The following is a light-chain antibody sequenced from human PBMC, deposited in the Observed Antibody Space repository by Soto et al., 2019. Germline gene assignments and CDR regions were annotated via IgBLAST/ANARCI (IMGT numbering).Light chain of an antibody. Sequence: EIMMTQSPATLSVSPGERATLSCRASQSVSNNLAWYQQKPGQAPRLLIYGASTRATGIPAKFSGSGSGTELTLTISSLQSEDFALYYCQQYNNWPPLFGQGTRLEIK. CDR1: QSVSNN. J-gene: IGKJ5*01. CDR3: QQYNNWPPL. CDR2: GAS. V-gene: IGKV3-15*01.